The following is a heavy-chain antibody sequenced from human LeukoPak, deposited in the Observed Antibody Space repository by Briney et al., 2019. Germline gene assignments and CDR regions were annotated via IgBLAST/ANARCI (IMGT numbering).Heavy chain of an antibody. CDR2: IYYSGST. J-gene: IGHJ6*03. D-gene: IGHD3-16*01. CDR3: ARGGVVMDV. V-gene: IGHV4-59*01. CDR1: GDSISSYY. Sequence: SETLSLTXTVSGDSISSYYWSWIRQPPGKGLEWIGYIYYSGSTNYNPSLKSRVTISVDTSKNQFSLNLSSVTAADTAVYYCARGGVVMDVWGKGTTVTVSS.